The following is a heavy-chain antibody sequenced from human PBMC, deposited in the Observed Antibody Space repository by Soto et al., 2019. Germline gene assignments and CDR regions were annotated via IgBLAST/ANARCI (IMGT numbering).Heavy chain of an antibody. CDR1: GYTFTGYY. J-gene: IGHJ5*02. Sequence: GASVKVSCKASGYTFTGYYMHWVRQAPGQGLEWMGWINPNSGGTNYAQKFQGWVTMTRDTSISTAYMELSRLRSDDTAVYYCARDQLWCSSTSCYNWFDPWGQGTLVTVSS. CDR2: INPNSGGT. D-gene: IGHD2-2*01. V-gene: IGHV1-2*04. CDR3: ARDQLWCSSTSCYNWFDP.